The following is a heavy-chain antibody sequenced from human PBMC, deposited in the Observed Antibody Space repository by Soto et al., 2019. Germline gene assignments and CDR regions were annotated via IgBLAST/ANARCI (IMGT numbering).Heavy chain of an antibody. CDR3: ATSLYSSGHDAFDI. CDR1: GFTVSSYS. CDR2: ISSSSSTI. Sequence: GGSLRLSCAASGFTVSSYSMNWVRQAPGKGLEWVSYISSSSSTIYYADSVKGRFTISRDNAKNSLYLQMNSLRAEDTAVYYCATSLYSSGHDAFDIWGQGTMVTVSS. J-gene: IGHJ3*02. D-gene: IGHD3-3*01. V-gene: IGHV3-48*01.